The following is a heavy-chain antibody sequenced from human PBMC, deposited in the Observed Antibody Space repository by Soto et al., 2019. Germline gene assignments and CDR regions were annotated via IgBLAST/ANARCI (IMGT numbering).Heavy chain of an antibody. CDR1: GFTFSSYG. V-gene: IGHV3-33*01. CDR3: ARGVDYDILTGYYKTDSNWFDP. Sequence: QVQLVESGGGVVQPGRSLRLSCAASGFTFSSYGMHWVRQAPGKGLEWVAVIWYDGSNKYYADSVKGRFTISRDNSKNTLYLQMNSLRAEDTAVYYCARGVDYDILTGYYKTDSNWFDPRGQGTLVTVSS. J-gene: IGHJ5*02. CDR2: IWYDGSNK. D-gene: IGHD3-9*01.